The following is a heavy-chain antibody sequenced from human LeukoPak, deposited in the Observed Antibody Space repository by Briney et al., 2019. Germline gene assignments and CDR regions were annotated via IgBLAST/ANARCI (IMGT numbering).Heavy chain of an antibody. CDR3: ARAPIGRFLEWSISGYYYYYGMDV. CDR1: GGSFSGYY. Sequence: SETLSLTCAVYGGSFSGYYWSWIRQPPGKGLEWIGEINHSGSTNYNPSLKSRVTISVDTSKNQFSLKLSSVTAADTAVYYCARAPIGRFLEWSISGYYYYYGMDVWGQGTTVTVSS. D-gene: IGHD3-3*01. CDR2: INHSGST. V-gene: IGHV4-34*01. J-gene: IGHJ6*02.